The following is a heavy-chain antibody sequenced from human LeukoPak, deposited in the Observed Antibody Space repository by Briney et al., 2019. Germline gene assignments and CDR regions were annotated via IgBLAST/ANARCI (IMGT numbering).Heavy chain of an antibody. Sequence: GGSLRLSCAASGFTFSDYAMNWVRQAPGKGLEWVSSISSSSSYIYYADSVKGRFTISRDNAKNSLYLQMNSLRAEDTAVYYCARVGYYGSGSYRGFDFDYWGQGTLVTVSS. V-gene: IGHV3-21*01. CDR2: ISSSSSYI. D-gene: IGHD3-10*01. CDR1: GFTFSDYA. CDR3: ARVGYYGSGSYRGFDFDY. J-gene: IGHJ4*02.